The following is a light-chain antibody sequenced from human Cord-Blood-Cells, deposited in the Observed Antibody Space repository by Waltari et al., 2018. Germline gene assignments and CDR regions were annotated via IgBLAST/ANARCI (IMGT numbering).Light chain of an antibody. Sequence: DIQMTQSPSPLSASVRDRVTITCRASQSISSYLNWYQQKPEKAPKLLIYAASSLQSGVPSRFSGSGSGTDFTLTISSLQPEDSATYYCQQSYSTPYSFGQGTKLEIK. J-gene: IGKJ2*03. CDR1: QSISSY. CDR3: QQSYSTPYS. V-gene: IGKV1-39*01. CDR2: AAS.